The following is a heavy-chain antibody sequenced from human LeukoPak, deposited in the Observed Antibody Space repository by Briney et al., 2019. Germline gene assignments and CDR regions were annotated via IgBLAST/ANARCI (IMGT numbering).Heavy chain of an antibody. Sequence: GGSLRLSCAASGFSFSSYWMSWVRQAPGKGLECVANIKRDGSDTYYVDSVKGRFTIYRDNAKNSLYLQLNSLRAEDTSVDYCVREAIYYDSSGENDFYYKGQATLVTVAS. V-gene: IGHV3-7*01. D-gene: IGHD3-22*01. CDR3: VREAIYYDSSGENDFYY. CDR1: GFSFSSYW. J-gene: IGHJ4*02. CDR2: IKRDGSDT.